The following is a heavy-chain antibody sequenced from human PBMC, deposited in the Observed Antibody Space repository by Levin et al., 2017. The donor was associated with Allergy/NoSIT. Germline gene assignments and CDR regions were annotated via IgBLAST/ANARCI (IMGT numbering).Heavy chain of an antibody. CDR1: GYIFTNNW. V-gene: IGHV5-51*01. J-gene: IGHJ4*02. D-gene: IGHD1-26*01. CDR3: ARRAWGPAGADPYYFDY. CDR2: IYPDDSDA. Sequence: GGSLRLSCKASGYIFTNNWIGWVRQMPGKGLEWMGIIYPDDSDARYSPSFQGRVTFSADKSIRTAYLQWTNLKASDTAMFFCARRAWGPAGADPYYFDYWGQGTLVTVSS.